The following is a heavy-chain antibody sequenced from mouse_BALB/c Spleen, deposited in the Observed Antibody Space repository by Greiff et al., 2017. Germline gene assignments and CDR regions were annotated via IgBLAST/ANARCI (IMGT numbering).Heavy chain of an antibody. CDR3: AREDYDYAMDY. Sequence: QLKESGAELVRPGTSVKISCKASGYTFTNYWLGWVKQRPGHGLEWIGDIYPGGGYTNYNEKFKGKATLTADTSSSTAYMQLSSLTSEDSAVYFCAREDYDYAMDYWGQGTSVTVSS. V-gene: IGHV1-63*02. CDR1: GYTFTNYW. J-gene: IGHJ4*01. D-gene: IGHD2-4*01. CDR2: IYPGGGYT.